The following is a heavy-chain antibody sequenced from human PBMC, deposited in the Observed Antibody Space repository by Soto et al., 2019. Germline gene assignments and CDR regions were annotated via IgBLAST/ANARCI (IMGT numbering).Heavy chain of an antibody. J-gene: IGHJ4*02. CDR3: ARGGFEEWELLYY. CDR1: GNTFSTYA. D-gene: IGHD1-26*01. V-gene: IGHV1-3*01. CDR2: ISVGNGNT. Sequence: ASVKVSCKASGNTFSTYAIHWVRQAPGQRLEWMGWISVGNGNTRYSQNFQGRVTITWDTSATTAYMELSSLRSEDTAVYYCARGGFEEWELLYYWGQG.